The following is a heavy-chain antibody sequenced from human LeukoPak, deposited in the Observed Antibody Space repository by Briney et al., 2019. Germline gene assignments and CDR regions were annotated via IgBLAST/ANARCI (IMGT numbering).Heavy chain of an antibody. CDR3: ARGRGYSYGYPYYYYGMDV. CDR1: GDSVSSNSAA. Sequence: RSQTLSLTCAISGDSVSSNSAAWNWIRQSPSRGLEWVGRTYYRSKWYNDYAVSVKSRITINPDTSKNQFSLQLNSVTPEDTAVYYCARGRGYSYGYPYYYYGMDVWGQGTTVTVSS. V-gene: IGHV6-1*01. J-gene: IGHJ6*02. CDR2: TYYRSKWYN. D-gene: IGHD5-18*01.